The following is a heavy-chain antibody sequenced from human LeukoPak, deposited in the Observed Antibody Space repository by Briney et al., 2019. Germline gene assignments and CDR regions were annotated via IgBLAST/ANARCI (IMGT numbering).Heavy chain of an antibody. Sequence: ASVKVSCKASGYTFTSYYMHWVRQAPGQGLEWMGIINPSGGSTSYAQKFQGRVTITADESTSTAYMELSSLRSEDTAVYYCARGRDGYNSGGNYFDYWGQGTLVTVSS. CDR1: GYTFTSYY. V-gene: IGHV1-46*01. CDR3: ARGRDGYNSGGNYFDY. D-gene: IGHD5-24*01. J-gene: IGHJ4*02. CDR2: INPSGGST.